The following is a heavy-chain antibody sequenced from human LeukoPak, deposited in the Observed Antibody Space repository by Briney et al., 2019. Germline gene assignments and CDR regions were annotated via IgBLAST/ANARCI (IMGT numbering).Heavy chain of an antibody. Sequence: GGSLRLSCAASGFTFSSYAMSWVRQAPGKGMEWVANIKQDGSEKYYVDSVKGRFTISRDNAKNSLYLQMNSLRAEDTAVYYCAELGITMVGGVWGKGTTVTISS. CDR3: AELGITMVGGV. J-gene: IGHJ6*04. CDR1: GFTFSSYA. V-gene: IGHV3-7*01. CDR2: IKQDGSEK. D-gene: IGHD3-10*02.